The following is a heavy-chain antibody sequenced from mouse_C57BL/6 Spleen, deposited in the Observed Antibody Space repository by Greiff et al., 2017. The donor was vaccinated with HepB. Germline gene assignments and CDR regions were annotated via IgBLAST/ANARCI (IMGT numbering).Heavy chain of an antibody. D-gene: IGHD1-1*01. V-gene: IGHV1-15*01. CDR3: TRVDGSSYVYVDY. J-gene: IGHJ2*01. Sequence: QVQLQQSGAELVRPGASVTLSCKASGYTFTDYEMHWVKQTPVHGLEWIGAIDPETGGTAYNQKFKGKAILTADKSSSTAYMELRSLTSEDSAVYYCTRVDGSSYVYVDYWGQGTTLTVSS. CDR1: GYTFTDYE. CDR2: IDPETGGT.